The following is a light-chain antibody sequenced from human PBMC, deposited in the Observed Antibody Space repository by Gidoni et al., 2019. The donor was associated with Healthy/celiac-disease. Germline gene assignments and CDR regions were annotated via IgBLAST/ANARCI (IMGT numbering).Light chain of an antibody. CDR3: QQYNSYSPGYT. CDR2: KAS. J-gene: IGKJ2*01. V-gene: IGKV1-5*03. Sequence: DIQMTQSPSTLSASVGDRVTITCRASQSNSSWLAWYQQKPGKAPKLLIYKASSLESGVPSRFSGSGSGTEFTLTISSLQPDDVATYYCQQYNSYSPGYTFGQGTKLEIK. CDR1: QSNSSW.